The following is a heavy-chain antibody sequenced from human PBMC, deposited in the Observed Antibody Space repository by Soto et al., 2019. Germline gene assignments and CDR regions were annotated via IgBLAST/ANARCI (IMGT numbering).Heavy chain of an antibody. D-gene: IGHD2-2*01. CDR2: IKQDGSEK. CDR1: GFTFSSYW. J-gene: IGHJ6*02. V-gene: IGHV3-7*01. CDR3: ARDGGIVLVPAAIPNYYYYGMDV. Sequence: EVQLVESGGALVQPGGSLRLSCAASGFTFSSYWMSWVRQAPGKGLEWVANIKQDGSEKYYVDSVKGRFTISRDNAKNSLYLQMNSLRAEDTAVYYCARDGGIVLVPAAIPNYYYYGMDVWGQGTTVTVSS.